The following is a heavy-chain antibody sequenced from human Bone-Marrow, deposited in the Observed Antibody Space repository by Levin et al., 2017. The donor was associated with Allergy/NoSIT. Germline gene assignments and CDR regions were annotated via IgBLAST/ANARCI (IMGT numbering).Heavy chain of an antibody. J-gene: IGHJ6*02. Sequence: QTGESLKISCAGSGFTFSSYAMSWVRQAPGKGLEWVSAISGGGGSTYYADSVKGRFTISRDNSKNTLYLQMNSLRAEDTAVYYCAKDGYSYYYYYGMDVWGQGTTVTVSS. D-gene: IGHD5-18*01. CDR3: AKDGYSYYYYYGMDV. CDR2: ISGGGGST. V-gene: IGHV3-23*01. CDR1: GFTFSSYA.